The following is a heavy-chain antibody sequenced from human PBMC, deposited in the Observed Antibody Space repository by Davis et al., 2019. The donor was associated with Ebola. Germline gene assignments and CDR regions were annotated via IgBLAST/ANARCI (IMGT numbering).Heavy chain of an antibody. D-gene: IGHD2-15*01. CDR3: AKDGYCSGGCPEGGVTWFDP. CDR2: ISGSGGST. CDR1: GFTFSSYA. Sequence: PGGSLRLSCAASGFTFSSYAMSWVRQAPGKGLEWVSAISGSGGSTYYADSVKGRFTISRDNSKNTLYLQMNSLRAEDTAVYYCAKDGYCSGGCPEGGVTWFDPWGQGTLVTVSS. J-gene: IGHJ5*02. V-gene: IGHV3-23*01.